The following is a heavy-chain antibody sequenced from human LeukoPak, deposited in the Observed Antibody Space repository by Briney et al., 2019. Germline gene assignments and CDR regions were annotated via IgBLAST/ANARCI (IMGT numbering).Heavy chain of an antibody. CDR2: ISGSGGST. V-gene: IGHV3-23*01. D-gene: IGHD2-15*01. Sequence: GGSLRLSRAASGFTFSSYAMSWVRQAPGKGLEWVSAISGSGGSTYYADSVKGRFTISRDNSKNTLYLQMNSLRAEDTAVYYCAKDWRYCSGGSCYFDYWGQGTLVTVSS. CDR1: GFTFSSYA. J-gene: IGHJ4*02. CDR3: AKDWRYCSGGSCYFDY.